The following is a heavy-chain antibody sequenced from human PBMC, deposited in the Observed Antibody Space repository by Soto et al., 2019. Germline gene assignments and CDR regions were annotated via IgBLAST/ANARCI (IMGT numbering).Heavy chain of an antibody. V-gene: IGHV4-59*01. CDR2: IYYSGSA. CDR3: ARGRRHWFDP. J-gene: IGHJ5*02. Sequence: SETLSLACTVSGDSITDYYWSWIRQSPGKGLEWIGYIYYSGSASYNPSLKSRVTISVDTSKNQFSLKMTSVTTADTAVYYCARGRRHWFDPWGQGTLVTVSS. CDR1: GDSITDYY.